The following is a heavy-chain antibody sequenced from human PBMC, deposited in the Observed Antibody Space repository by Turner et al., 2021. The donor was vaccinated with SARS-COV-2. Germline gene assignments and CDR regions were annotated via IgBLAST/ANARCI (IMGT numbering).Heavy chain of an antibody. CDR1: GCTFSSYW. V-gene: IGHV3-7*03. J-gene: IGHJ4*02. CDR2: IKQDGSEK. D-gene: IGHD6-13*01. CDR3: ARLHTSSWYFDY. Sequence: EVPLVASGGGLVQPGGSLSPSCAASGCTFSSYWMSWVRQAPGKGLEWVANIKQDGSEKYYVDSGRGRFTISRDNAKNSLYLQMNSLRAEDTAVYYCARLHTSSWYFDYWGQGTLVTVSS.